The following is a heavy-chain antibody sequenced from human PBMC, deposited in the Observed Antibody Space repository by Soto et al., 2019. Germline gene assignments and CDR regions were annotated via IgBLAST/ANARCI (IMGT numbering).Heavy chain of an antibody. V-gene: IGHV4-39*01. Sequence: PSETLSLTCTVSGGSISSSSYYWGWIRQPPGKGLEWIGSIYYSGSTYYNPSLKSRVTISVDTSKNQFSLKLSSVTAADTAVYYCARLSVTRFDPWGQGTLVTVSS. J-gene: IGHJ5*02. D-gene: IGHD4-4*01. CDR1: GGSISSSSYY. CDR2: IYYSGST. CDR3: ARLSVTRFDP.